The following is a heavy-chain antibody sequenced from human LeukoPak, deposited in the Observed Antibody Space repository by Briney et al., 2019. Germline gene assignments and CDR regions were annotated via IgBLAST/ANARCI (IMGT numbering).Heavy chain of an antibody. CDR1: GFTFSSYG. D-gene: IGHD3-22*01. J-gene: IGHJ4*02. Sequence: GRSLRLSCAASGFTFSSYGMHWVRQAPGKGLEWVAVISYDGSNKYYADSVKGRFTISRDNSKNTLYLQMNSLRAEDTAVYYCARAYYDSSGYWPFDYWGQGTLVTVSS. CDR3: ARAYYDSSGYWPFDY. V-gene: IGHV3-30*03. CDR2: ISYDGSNK.